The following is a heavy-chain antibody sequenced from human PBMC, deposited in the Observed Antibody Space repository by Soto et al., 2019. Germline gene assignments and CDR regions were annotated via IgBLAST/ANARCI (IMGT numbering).Heavy chain of an antibody. CDR2: ISYDGSNK. CDR1: GFTFSSYA. Sequence: LSCAASGFTFSSYAMHWVRQAPGKGLEWVAVISYDGSNKYXADSVKGRFTISRDNSKNTLYLQMNSLRAEDTAVYYCARGDDFCSGSSPPPWFDPWGQGTLVTVSS. J-gene: IGHJ5*02. D-gene: IGHD3-3*01. V-gene: IGHV3-30-3*01. CDR3: ARGDDFCSGSSPPPWFDP.